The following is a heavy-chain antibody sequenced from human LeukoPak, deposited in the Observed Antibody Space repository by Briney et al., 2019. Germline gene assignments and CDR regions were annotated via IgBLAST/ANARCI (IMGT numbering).Heavy chain of an antibody. D-gene: IGHD6-6*01. CDR3: ATESSRSSAF. Sequence: GGSLRLSCATSGFAFSSYSMKWVRQVPGKGLEWVSQISSSSSSISYADSVKVRFTISRDNGKNSLYLQMNSMRAEDTAVYYCATESSRSSAFWGQGTLVTVSS. CDR1: GFAFSSYS. J-gene: IGHJ4*02. V-gene: IGHV3-48*01. CDR2: ISSSSSSI.